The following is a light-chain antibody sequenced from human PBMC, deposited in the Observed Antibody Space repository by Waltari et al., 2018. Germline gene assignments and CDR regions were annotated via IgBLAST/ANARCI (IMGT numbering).Light chain of an antibody. J-gene: IGKJ4*01. V-gene: IGKV3-11*01. Sequence: EVVFTQSPAPLSLSQGERATLSCRASQCVSIYLVWYQQKPGQAPRLLISDASNRATGIPARFSGGGSGTDFTLTISSLEPEDSAVYYCQQRNTWPTVTFGGGTKVEIK. CDR3: QQRNTWPTVT. CDR2: DAS. CDR1: QCVSIY.